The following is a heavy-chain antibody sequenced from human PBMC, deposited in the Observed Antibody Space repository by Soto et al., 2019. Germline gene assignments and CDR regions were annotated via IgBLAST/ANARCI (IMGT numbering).Heavy chain of an antibody. CDR3: AREYCSSTSCLLAGGMDV. D-gene: IGHD2-2*01. CDR1: GGSISSYY. Sequence: KTSETLSLTCTVSGGSISSYYWSWIRQPAGKGLEWIGRIYTSGSTNYNPSLKSRVTMSVDTSKNQFSLKLSSVTAADTAVYYCAREYCSSTSCLLAGGMDVWGQGTTVTVSS. CDR2: IYTSGST. V-gene: IGHV4-4*07. J-gene: IGHJ6*02.